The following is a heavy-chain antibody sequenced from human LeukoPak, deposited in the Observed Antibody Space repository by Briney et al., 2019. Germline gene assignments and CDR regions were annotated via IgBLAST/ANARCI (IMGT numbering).Heavy chain of an antibody. CDR1: GGSISSSSYY. D-gene: IGHD5-24*01. CDR3: ARHLRWLQYFDY. Sequence: PSETLSLTCTVSGGSISSSSYYWGWIRQPPGKGLEWIGSIYYSGSTYYNPSLKSRVTISVDTSKNQFSLKLSSVTAADTAVYYCARHLRWLQYFDYWAQGTLVTVSS. CDR2: IYYSGST. V-gene: IGHV4-39*01. J-gene: IGHJ4*02.